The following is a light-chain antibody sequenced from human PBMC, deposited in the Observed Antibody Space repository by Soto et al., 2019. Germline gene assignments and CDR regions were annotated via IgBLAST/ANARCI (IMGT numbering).Light chain of an antibody. CDR2: GAS. Sequence: EIVLTQSPGTLSLSPGERATLSCRASQSVSSSYLAWYQQKPGQAPRLLIYGASSRATGIADMFSGSGSGTDFTLTISRLEPEDFAVYYCQQYGSSPLCTFGPGTKVDIK. CDR3: QQYGSSPLCT. CDR1: QSVSSSY. J-gene: IGKJ3*01. V-gene: IGKV3-20*01.